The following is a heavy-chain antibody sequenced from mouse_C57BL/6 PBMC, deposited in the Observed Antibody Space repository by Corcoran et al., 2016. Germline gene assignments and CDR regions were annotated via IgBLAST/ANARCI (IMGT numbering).Heavy chain of an antibody. J-gene: IGHJ1*03. CDR3: ARRYGSSYLYFDV. CDR1: GYTFTDYY. D-gene: IGHD1-1*01. Sequence: EVQLQQSGAELVKTGASVKISCKASGYTFTDYYMNWVKQRHGKSLEWIGDINPNNGGTSYNQKFKGKATLTVDKSSSTAYMELRSLTSEDSAVYYCARRYGSSYLYFDVWGTGTTVTVSS. V-gene: IGHV1-26*01. CDR2: INPNNGGT.